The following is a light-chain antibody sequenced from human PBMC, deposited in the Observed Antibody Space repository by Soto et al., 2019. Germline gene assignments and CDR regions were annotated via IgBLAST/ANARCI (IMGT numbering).Light chain of an antibody. V-gene: IGKV1-5*03. CDR3: QQYTAYYT. CDR2: KAS. CDR1: QSISSW. J-gene: IGKJ2*01. Sequence: DIQMTQSPSTLSAFVGDRVTITCRASQSISSWLAWYQQKPGKAPKLLIYKASNLESGVPSRFSGSGSGTEFTLTISSLQPADFATYYCQQYTAYYTFGQGTKLEIK.